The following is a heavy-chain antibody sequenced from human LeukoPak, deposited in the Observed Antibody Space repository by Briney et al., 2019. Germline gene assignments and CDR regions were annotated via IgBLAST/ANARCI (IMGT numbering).Heavy chain of an antibody. J-gene: IGHJ6*02. CDR3: ARVDCSSTSCYEYYYYYGMDV. D-gene: IGHD2-2*01. CDR2: ISSSGSTI. Sequence: GGSLRLSCAASGFTFSDYYMSWIRQAPGKGLEWVSYISSSGSTIYYADSVKGRFTISRDNAKNSLYLQMNSLRAEDTAVYYCARVDCSSTSCYEYYYYYGMDVWGQGTTVTVSS. V-gene: IGHV3-11*01. CDR1: GFTFSDYY.